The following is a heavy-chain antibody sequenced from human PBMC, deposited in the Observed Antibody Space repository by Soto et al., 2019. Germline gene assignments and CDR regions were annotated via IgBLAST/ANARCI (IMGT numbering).Heavy chain of an antibody. CDR2: IYHSGST. J-gene: IGHJ4*02. V-gene: IGHV4-4*02. CDR1: GGSISSSNW. CDR3: ARVDGITIFGVVDRHFDY. Sequence: QVQLQESGPGLVKPSGTLSLTCAVSGGSISSSNWWSWVRQPPGKGLEWSVEIYHSGSTNYNPSLESRVTISVDKSKNQFSLKLISVTAADTAVYYCARVDGITIFGVVDRHFDYWGQGTLVTVSS. D-gene: IGHD3-3*01.